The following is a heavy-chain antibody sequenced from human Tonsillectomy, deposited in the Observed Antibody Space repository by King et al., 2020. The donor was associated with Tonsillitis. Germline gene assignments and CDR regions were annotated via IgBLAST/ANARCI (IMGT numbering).Heavy chain of an antibody. Sequence: QLVKSGAEVKKPGASVKVSCKASGYTFTSYAMHWVRQAPGQRLEWMGWINAGNGNTKYSQKFQGRVTITRDTSASTAYMELSSLRSEDTAVYYCAREFPWVVGAPSDAFDIWGQGTMVTVSS. CDR3: AREFPWVVGAPSDAFDI. D-gene: IGHD1-26*01. J-gene: IGHJ3*02. CDR1: GYTFTSYA. CDR2: INAGNGNT. V-gene: IGHV1-3*01.